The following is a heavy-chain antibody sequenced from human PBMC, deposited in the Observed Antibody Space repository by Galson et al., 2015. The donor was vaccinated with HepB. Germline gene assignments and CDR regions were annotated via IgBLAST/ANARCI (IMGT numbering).Heavy chain of an antibody. V-gene: IGHV3-23*01. CDR3: ALGGFYSFWSGRKFFDY. CDR2: ISDFDNNT. D-gene: IGHD3-3*01. J-gene: IGHJ4*02. Sequence: SLRLSCAASGITFSDYDIHWVRQAPGKGLEWVSTISDFDNNTQYAYGDSVKGRFTISRDNSKNTVYLQMNSLRADDTAVYYCALGGFYSFWSGRKFFDYWGQGVLAAVSS. CDR1: GITFSDYD.